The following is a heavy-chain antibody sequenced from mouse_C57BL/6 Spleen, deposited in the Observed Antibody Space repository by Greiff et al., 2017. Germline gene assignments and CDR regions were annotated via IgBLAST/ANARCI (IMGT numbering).Heavy chain of an antibody. CDR2: INYDGSST. CDR1: GFTFSDYY. Sequence: EVKLVESEGGLVQPGSSMKLSCTASGFTFSDYYMAWVRQVPEKGLEWVANINYDGSSTYYLDSLKSRFIISRDNAKNILYLQMRSLKSEDTATYYCAREYNGSSGWGFAYWGQGTLVTVSA. V-gene: IGHV5-16*01. D-gene: IGHD3-2*02. CDR3: AREYNGSSGWGFAY. J-gene: IGHJ3*01.